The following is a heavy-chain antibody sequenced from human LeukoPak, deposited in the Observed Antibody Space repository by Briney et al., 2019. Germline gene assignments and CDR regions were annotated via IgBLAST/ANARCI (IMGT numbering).Heavy chain of an antibody. CDR3: AREDAFDI. V-gene: IGHV3-30*04. CDR2: ISFDGSSK. J-gene: IGHJ3*02. Sequence: GGSLRLSCAASGFLFGAYAIHWVRQAPGKGLEWVAVISFDGSSKLYADSVKGRFTISRDNSKNTLSLQMDSLRREDTAVYYRAREDAFDIWGQGTMVTVSS. CDR1: GFLFGAYA.